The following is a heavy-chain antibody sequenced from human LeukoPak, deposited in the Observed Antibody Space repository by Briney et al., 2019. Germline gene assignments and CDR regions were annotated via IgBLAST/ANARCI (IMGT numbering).Heavy chain of an antibody. Sequence: GGSLRLSCAVSGFTFSTYAMHRVRQAPGKGLEWVAGIAYDGTNKYYADSLKGRFTISRDNSRNTLYLQMNSLRTEDTAVYYCAKPHEDWQQLGYFDYWGQGTLVTVSS. CDR3: AKPHEDWQQLGYFDY. V-gene: IGHV3-30*18. D-gene: IGHD6-13*01. CDR1: GFTFSTYA. CDR2: IAYDGTNK. J-gene: IGHJ4*02.